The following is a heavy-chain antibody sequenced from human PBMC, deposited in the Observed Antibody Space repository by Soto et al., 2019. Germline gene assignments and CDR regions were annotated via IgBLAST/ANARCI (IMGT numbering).Heavy chain of an antibody. D-gene: IGHD2-2*01. Sequence: EVQLLESGGGLVQPGGSLRLSCAASGFTFSSYAMKWVRQAPGKGLEWVSLLGESGTPTYYADSVKGRFTSSRDNSGNTLFLEMYSLRVEDTAVYYCARYIPGVRYYGMDVWGQGTTVTVSS. J-gene: IGHJ6*02. CDR3: ARYIPGVRYYGMDV. CDR2: LGESGTPT. V-gene: IGHV3-23*01. CDR1: GFTFSSYA.